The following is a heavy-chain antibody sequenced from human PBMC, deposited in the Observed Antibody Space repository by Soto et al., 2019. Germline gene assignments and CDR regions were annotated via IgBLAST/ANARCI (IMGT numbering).Heavy chain of an antibody. CDR2: ISGSGGST. CDR3: AKLLPSSSYSSGWYDPLYFDY. CDR1: GFTFSSYA. V-gene: IGHV3-23*01. Sequence: GGSLRLSCAASGFTFSSYAMSWVRQAPGKGLEWVSAISGSGGSTYYADSVKGRFTISRDNSKNTLYLQMNSLRAEDTAVYYCAKLLPSSSYSSGWYDPLYFDYWGQGTLVTVSS. D-gene: IGHD6-19*01. J-gene: IGHJ4*02.